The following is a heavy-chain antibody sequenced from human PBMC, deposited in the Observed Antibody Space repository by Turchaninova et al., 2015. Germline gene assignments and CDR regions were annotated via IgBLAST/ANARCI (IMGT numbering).Heavy chain of an antibody. CDR1: GFTFVDYA. D-gene: IGHD6-19*01. J-gene: IGHJ4*02. V-gene: IGHV3-9*01. CDR2: ISWNSGKI. CDR3: AKDSGSSGWFGAFDN. Sequence: EVQLVESGGGLVQPGRSLRLSCAASGFTFVDYAMTWVRPAPGKGRAWGSGISWNSGKIGYADSVKGRFTISRDNAKNSLYLQMNSLRAEDTAFYYCAKDSGSSGWFGAFDNWGQGTLVTVSS.